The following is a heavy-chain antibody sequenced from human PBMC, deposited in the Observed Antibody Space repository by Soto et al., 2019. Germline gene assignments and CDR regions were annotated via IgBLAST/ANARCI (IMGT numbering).Heavy chain of an antibody. CDR3: ASFGGIGPVPGGEVDG. Sequence: EVQLVESGGGLVQPGGSLRLSCAASGFTFSSHWMHWVRQAPGKGLVWVSRISPDGSSTCYVDSVKGRFTISRDNARNKLALQMNRLGAEDTALYYCASFGGIGPVPGGEVDGWGEGTTVTVSS. D-gene: IGHD3-3*01. CDR1: GFTFSSHW. V-gene: IGHV3-74*01. J-gene: IGHJ6*04. CDR2: ISPDGSST.